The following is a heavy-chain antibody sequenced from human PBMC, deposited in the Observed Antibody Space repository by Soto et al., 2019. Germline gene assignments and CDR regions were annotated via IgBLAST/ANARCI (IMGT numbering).Heavy chain of an antibody. CDR2: ISFDENSK. J-gene: IGHJ6*02. CDR1: GYTFSSYA. D-gene: IGHD4-17*01. CDR3: AKDTSGPNGDIYYGLDA. V-gene: IGHV3-30*18. Sequence: QVQLVESGGGVVQPGRSLRLSCVASGYTFSSYAVHWVRQAPGKGLEWVAVISFDENSKSYADFAKGRFTVSRDESKNTLYLQMNSLKIEDTAVYYCAKDTSGPNGDIYYGLDAWGQGTTVTVSS.